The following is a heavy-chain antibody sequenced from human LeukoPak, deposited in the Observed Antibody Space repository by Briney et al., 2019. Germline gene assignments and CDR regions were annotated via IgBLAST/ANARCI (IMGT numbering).Heavy chain of an antibody. CDR2: ISSSSSYI. D-gene: IGHD6-13*01. CDR1: GFTVSSNY. CDR3: ARDQKAAAGTVDY. J-gene: IGHJ4*02. V-gene: IGHV3-21*01. Sequence: GGSLRLSCAASGFTVSSNYMSWVRQAPGKGLEWVSSISSSSSYIYYADSVKGRFTISRDNAKNSLYLQMNSLRAEDTAVYYCARDQKAAAGTVDYWGQGTLVTVSS.